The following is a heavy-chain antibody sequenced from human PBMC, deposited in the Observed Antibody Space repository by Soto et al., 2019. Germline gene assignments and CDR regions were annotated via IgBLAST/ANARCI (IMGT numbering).Heavy chain of an antibody. CDR1: GFNVSSTH. CDR2: LYSGGRT. J-gene: IGHJ3*01. V-gene: IGHV3-53*01. CDR3: AIRRGYSGYDSAFDV. Sequence: EVQLVESGGGLIQPGGSLRLSCAASGFNVSSTHMSWVRQAPGKGLEWVSLLYSGGRTYYADSVKGRFTISRDNSKNTLYIQLNSLRAEDTAVYYCAIRRGYSGYDSAFDVWGQGTMVTVSS. D-gene: IGHD5-12*01.